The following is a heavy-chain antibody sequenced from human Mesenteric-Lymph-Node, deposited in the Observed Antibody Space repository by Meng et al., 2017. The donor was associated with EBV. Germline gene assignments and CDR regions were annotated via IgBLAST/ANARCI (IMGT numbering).Heavy chain of an antibody. CDR2: IRPNSGAT. CDR1: GHIFTDYY. J-gene: IGHJ4*02. D-gene: IGHD6-19*01. CDR3: ARDGVDPVAAF. V-gene: IGHV1-2*06. Sequence: QERLLQSGAEVKKPGASVRVSCKSSGHIFTDYYIHWVRQGPGRGLEWMGRIRPNSGATHYAQTFEDRVTMTRDTSISTVYMELSRLRSDDTAIYFCARDGVDPVAAFWGQGILVTVSS.